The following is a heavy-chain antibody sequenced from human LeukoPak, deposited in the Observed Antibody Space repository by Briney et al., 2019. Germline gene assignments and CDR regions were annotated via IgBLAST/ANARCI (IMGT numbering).Heavy chain of an antibody. CDR2: ISSSSSYI. D-gene: IGHD3-10*01. CDR3: ARVLGVNYMDV. CDR1: GFTFSSYT. J-gene: IGHJ6*03. V-gene: IGHV3-21*01. Sequence: GGSLRLSCAASGFTFSSYTMNWVRQAPGKGLEWVLSISSSSSYIYYADSVKGRFTISRDNAKNSLYLQMNSLGAEDTAVYYCARVLGVNYMDVWGKGTTVTVSS.